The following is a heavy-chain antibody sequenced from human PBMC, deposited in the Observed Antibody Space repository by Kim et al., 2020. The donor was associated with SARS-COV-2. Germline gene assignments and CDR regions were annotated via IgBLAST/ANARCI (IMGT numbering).Heavy chain of an antibody. J-gene: IGHJ4*02. D-gene: IGHD6-13*01. CDR2: INHSGST. CDR1: GGSFSGYY. V-gene: IGHV4-34*01. Sequence: SETLSLTCAVYGGSFSGYYWSWIRQPPGKGLEWIGEINHSGSTNYNPSLKSRVTISVDTSKNQFSLKLSSVTAADTAVYYCARGRQYSSSWYVYWGQGTLVTVSS. CDR3: ARGRQYSSSWYVY.